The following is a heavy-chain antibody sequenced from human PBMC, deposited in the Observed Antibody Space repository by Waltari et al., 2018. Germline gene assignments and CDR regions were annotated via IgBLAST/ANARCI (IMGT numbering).Heavy chain of an antibody. D-gene: IGHD6-13*01. CDR3: AKAGGIAAAEFQFDF. V-gene: IGHV3-23*01. Sequence: EVQLLESGGGLVQPGGSLRLSCAASGSTCVSYAMPWVRQAPGKGLEWVSSISGPALTTFYADSVKGRFSVSRDNSKNTLYLQINGLRADDTAVYYCAKAGGIAAAEFQFDFWGRGTLVTVSS. J-gene: IGHJ4*02. CDR2: ISGPALTT. CDR1: GSTCVSYA.